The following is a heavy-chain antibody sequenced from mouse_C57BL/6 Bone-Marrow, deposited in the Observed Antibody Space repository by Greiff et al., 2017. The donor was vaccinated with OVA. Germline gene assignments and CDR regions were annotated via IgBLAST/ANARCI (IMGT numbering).Heavy chain of an antibody. CDR1: GFSLTSYG. CDR2: IWRGGST. D-gene: IGHD2-3*01. V-gene: IGHV2-5*01. Sequence: QVQLQQSGPGLVQPSQSLSITCTVSGFSLTSYGVHWVRQSPGKGLEWLGVIWRGGSTDYTAAFMSRLSITKDNSKSQVCFKMNSLQADDTAIYYCAKKSGGWLLYYAMDYWGQGTSVTVSS. J-gene: IGHJ4*01. CDR3: AKKSGGWLLYYAMDY.